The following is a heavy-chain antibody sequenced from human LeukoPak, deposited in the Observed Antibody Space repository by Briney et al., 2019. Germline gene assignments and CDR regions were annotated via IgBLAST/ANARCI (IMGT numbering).Heavy chain of an antibody. D-gene: IGHD1-1*01. CDR2: IYYSGST. V-gene: IGHV4-59*01. Sequence: SETLSLTCTVSGGSISSYYWSWIRQPPGKGLEWIGYIYYSGSTNYNPSLKSRVTISVDTSKNQFSLKLSSVTAADTAVYYCASAYTTGTTGLDYWGQGTLVTVSS. J-gene: IGHJ4*02. CDR3: ASAYTTGTTGLDY. CDR1: GGSISSYY.